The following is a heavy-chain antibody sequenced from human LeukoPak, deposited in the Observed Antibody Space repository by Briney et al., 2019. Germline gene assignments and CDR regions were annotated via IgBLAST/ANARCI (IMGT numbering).Heavy chain of an antibody. V-gene: IGHV3-74*03. CDR3: ARKGIAVFGAFDI. CDR2: INSDGSSI. Sequence: GGSLRLSCAASGFTFSNYWMHWVRQAPGKGLVWVSRINSDGSSITYADSVKGRFTISRDNAKNTVYLEMNSLRVEVTAVYYCARKGIAVFGAFDIWGQGTMVTVSS. CDR1: GFTFSNYW. J-gene: IGHJ3*02. D-gene: IGHD6-19*01.